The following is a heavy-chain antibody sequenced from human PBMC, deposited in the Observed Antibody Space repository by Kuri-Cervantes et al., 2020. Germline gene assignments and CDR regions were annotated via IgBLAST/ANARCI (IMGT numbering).Heavy chain of an antibody. Sequence: ESLKISCAASGFTVSSNYMSWVRQAPGKGLEWIGEIYHSGSSNYNPSLKSRVTISVDKSKNQFSLKLSSVTAADTAVYYCARGMVRRPPGYWGQGTLVTVSS. CDR3: ARGMVRRPPGY. V-gene: IGHV4/OR15-8*01. J-gene: IGHJ4*02. CDR2: IYHSGSS. CDR1: GFTVSSNY. D-gene: IGHD3-10*01.